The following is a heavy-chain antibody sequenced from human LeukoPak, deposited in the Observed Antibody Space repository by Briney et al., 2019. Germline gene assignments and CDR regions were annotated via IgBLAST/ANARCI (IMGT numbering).Heavy chain of an antibody. V-gene: IGHV1-2*02. CDR3: ARHTTIFGVAIIDI. D-gene: IGHD3-3*01. J-gene: IGHJ3*02. Sequence: VASVNVSCKASGYTFTDYYMHWLRQAPGQGLEWMGWMHPNSGGTNYAQKFQGRVTMTRDTSISTAYMDLSSLRSDDTAVYYCARHTTIFGVAIIDIWGQGTMVTVSS. CDR1: GYTFTDYY. CDR2: MHPNSGGT.